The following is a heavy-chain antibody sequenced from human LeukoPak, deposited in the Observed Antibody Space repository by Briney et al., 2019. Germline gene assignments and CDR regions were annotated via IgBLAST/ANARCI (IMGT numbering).Heavy chain of an antibody. Sequence: GGSLRLSCAASGFTFSGYAMSWVRQAPGEGLEWVSAISGSGGSTYYADSVKGRFTISRDNSKNTLYLQMNSLRAEDTAVYYCAEGFGSGYPFDPWGQGTLVTVSS. CDR1: GFTFSGYA. CDR2: ISGSGGST. D-gene: IGHD3-22*01. CDR3: AEGFGSGYPFDP. J-gene: IGHJ5*02. V-gene: IGHV3-23*01.